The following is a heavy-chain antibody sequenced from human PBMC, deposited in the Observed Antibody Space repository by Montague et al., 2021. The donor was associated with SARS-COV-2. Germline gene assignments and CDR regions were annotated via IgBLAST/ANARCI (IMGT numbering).Heavy chain of an antibody. D-gene: IGHD3-3*01. J-gene: IGHJ3*02. V-gene: IGHV4-34*01. CDR2: INHSGST. Sequence: SETLSLTCAVYDGSFSGYYWSWIRQPPGPGLEWIGEINHSGSTNYNPSLKSRVTISVDTSKNQFSLKLNSVSAADTAVYYCARGQVTSFGVLIMLPAAGALDIWGQGTMITVSS. CDR3: ARGQVTSFGVLIMLPAAGALDI. CDR1: DGSFSGYY.